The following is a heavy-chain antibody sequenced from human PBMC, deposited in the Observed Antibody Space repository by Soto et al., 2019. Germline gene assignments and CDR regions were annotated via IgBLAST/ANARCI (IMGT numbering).Heavy chain of an antibody. CDR3: ARWGATVPTWPYGLDV. CDR1: GGTFSSYA. CDR2: IIPIFGTA. J-gene: IGHJ6*02. D-gene: IGHD4-17*01. V-gene: IGHV1-69*13. Sequence: SVKVSCKASGGTFSSYAISWVRQAPGQGLEWMGGIIPIFGTANYAQKFQGRVTITADESTSTAYMELSSLRDEDTAVYYCARWGATVPTWPYGLDVWGQGTTVTVSS.